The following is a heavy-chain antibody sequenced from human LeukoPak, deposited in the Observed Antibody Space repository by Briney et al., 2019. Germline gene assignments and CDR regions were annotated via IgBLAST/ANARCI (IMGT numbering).Heavy chain of an antibody. J-gene: IGHJ4*02. CDR3: AKGGGGPLFDY. CDR2: ISSSGSTI. CDR1: GFTFNIYT. V-gene: IGHV3-48*01. Sequence: GGSLRLSCAASGFTFNIYTMNWVRQAPGKGLEWVSYISSSGSTIYYADSVKGRFTISRDNSKNTLYLQMNSLRAEDTAVYYCAKGGGGPLFDYWGQGTLVTVSS. D-gene: IGHD2-15*01.